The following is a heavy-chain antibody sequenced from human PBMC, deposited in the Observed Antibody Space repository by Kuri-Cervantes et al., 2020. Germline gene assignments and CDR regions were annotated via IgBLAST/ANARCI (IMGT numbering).Heavy chain of an antibody. Sequence: ASVKVSCKASGGTSSSYAISWVRQAPGQGLEWMGWISAYNGNTNYAQNLQGRATMTTDTSTSTAYMELRSLRSDDTAVYYCARDPGIAVAHYDYWGQGTLVTVSS. V-gene: IGHV1-18*01. CDR1: GGTSSSYA. CDR2: ISAYNGNT. CDR3: ARDPGIAVAHYDY. D-gene: IGHD6-19*01. J-gene: IGHJ4*02.